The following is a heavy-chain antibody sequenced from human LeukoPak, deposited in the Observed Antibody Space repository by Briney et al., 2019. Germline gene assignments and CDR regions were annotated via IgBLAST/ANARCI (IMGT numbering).Heavy chain of an antibody. Sequence: GGSLKISCKGSGYSFTSYWIGWVRQMPGKGLEWMGIIYPGDSDTRYSPSFQGQVTISADKSISTAYLQWSSLKASDTAMYYCARPVGPYCGGDCYSDYWGQGTLVTVSS. CDR2: IYPGDSDT. V-gene: IGHV5-51*01. J-gene: IGHJ4*02. D-gene: IGHD2-21*01. CDR1: GYSFTSYW. CDR3: ARPVGPYCGGDCYSDY.